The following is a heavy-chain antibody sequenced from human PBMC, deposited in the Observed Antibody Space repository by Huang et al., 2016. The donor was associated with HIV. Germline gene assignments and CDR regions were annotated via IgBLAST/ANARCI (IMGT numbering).Heavy chain of an antibody. J-gene: IGHJ6*02. CDR1: GYRFRSNW. CDR3: ARLIGSPSFYYGLDV. V-gene: IGHV5-51*01. Sequence: EVQLVQSGAEVKKPGESLKISCKGFGYRFRSNWMGWVRQRPGKGMEWEGIISPGDSDPRYSPSFQVQVTIAADKSRNTAYLQWSILKASETAMYYCARLIGSPSFYYGLDVWGQGTTVTVSS. D-gene: IGHD3-10*01. CDR2: ISPGDSDP.